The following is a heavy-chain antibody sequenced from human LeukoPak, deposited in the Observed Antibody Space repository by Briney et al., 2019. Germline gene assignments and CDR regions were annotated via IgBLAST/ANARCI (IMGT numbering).Heavy chain of an antibody. Sequence: SETLSLTCTVSGGSISSYYWSWIRQPAGKGLEWIGRIYTSGSTLYNPSLKSRVAMSIDTSKNQFSLKLSSVTAADTAVYYCATVRSGWGYFDYWGQGTLVTVSS. D-gene: IGHD6-19*01. V-gene: IGHV4-4*07. CDR2: IYTSGST. J-gene: IGHJ4*02. CDR3: ATVRSGWGYFDY. CDR1: GGSISSYY.